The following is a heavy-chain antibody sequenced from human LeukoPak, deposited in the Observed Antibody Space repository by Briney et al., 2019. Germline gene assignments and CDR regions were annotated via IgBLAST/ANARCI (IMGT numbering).Heavy chain of an antibody. CDR2: ISSGSITI. Sequence: GRSLRLSCAASGFTFSSYAMHWVRQAPGKGLEWVSYISSGSITIYYADSVKGRFTISRDNAQNSLYLQMNSLRAEDTAEYYCARETYSYDSSGYYYPSGFDYWGQGTLVTASS. V-gene: IGHV3-48*01. CDR1: GFTFSSYA. D-gene: IGHD3-22*01. CDR3: ARETYSYDSSGYYYPSGFDY. J-gene: IGHJ4*02.